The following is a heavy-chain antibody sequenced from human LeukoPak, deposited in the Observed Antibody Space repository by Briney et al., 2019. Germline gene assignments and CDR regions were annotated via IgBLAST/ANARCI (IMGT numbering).Heavy chain of an antibody. Sequence: GGSLRLSCGASGLTFSKDWMSWVRQAPGKGLEWVSSISSSSSYIYYADSVKGRFTISRDNAKNSLYLQMNSLRAEDTAVYYCARDQYYDILTGDDAFDIWGQGTMVTVSS. D-gene: IGHD3-9*01. J-gene: IGHJ3*02. CDR1: GLTFSKDW. V-gene: IGHV3-21*01. CDR3: ARDQYYDILTGDDAFDI. CDR2: ISSSSSYI.